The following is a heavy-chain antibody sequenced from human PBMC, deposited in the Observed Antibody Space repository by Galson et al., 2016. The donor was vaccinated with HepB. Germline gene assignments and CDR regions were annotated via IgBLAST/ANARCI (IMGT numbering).Heavy chain of an antibody. Sequence: SLRLSCAASGFTFSSFAMHWVRQAPGKGLEWVAVISFDGSDKDYADSVKGRFTISRDNSKNTLYLQMNSLRAEDTATYYCAKEMRWLKLGLDYWGQGTRVTVSS. CDR3: AKEMRWLKLGLDY. CDR2: ISFDGSDK. V-gene: IGHV3-30*18. CDR1: GFTFSSFA. J-gene: IGHJ4*02. D-gene: IGHD5-24*01.